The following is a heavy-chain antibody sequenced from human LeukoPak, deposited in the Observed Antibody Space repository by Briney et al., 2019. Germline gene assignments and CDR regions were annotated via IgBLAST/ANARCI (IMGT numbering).Heavy chain of an antibody. CDR3: ARLRPLYYYYGMDV. V-gene: IGHV4-59*01. Sequence: SETLSLTCTVSGGSISSYYWSWIRQPPGKGLEWIGYIYYSGSTNYNPSLKSRVTISVDTSKNQFSLKLSSVTAADTAVYYCARLRPLYYYYGMDVWGQGTTVTVSS. CDR2: IYYSGST. CDR1: GGSISSYY. J-gene: IGHJ6*02.